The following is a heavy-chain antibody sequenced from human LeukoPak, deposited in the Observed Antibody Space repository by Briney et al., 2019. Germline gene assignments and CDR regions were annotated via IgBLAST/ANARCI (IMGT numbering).Heavy chain of an antibody. J-gene: IGHJ3*02. CDR1: GGSISSYY. CDR2: IYTSGST. Sequence: SETLSLTCTVSGGSISSYYWSWIRQPAGKGLEWIGRIYTSGSTNYNPSLKSRVTISVDTSKNQFSLKLSSVTAADTAVYYCARAVPHYDPGRDAFDIWGQGTMVTVSS. D-gene: IGHD3-3*01. V-gene: IGHV4-4*07. CDR3: ARAVPHYDPGRDAFDI.